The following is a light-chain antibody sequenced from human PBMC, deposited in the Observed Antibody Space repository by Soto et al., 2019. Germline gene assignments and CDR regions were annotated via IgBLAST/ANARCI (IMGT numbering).Light chain of an antibody. V-gene: IGKV3-11*01. CDR3: QQRSNWPPWT. Sequence: EIVLTQSPATLSLSPGERATLSCRASQSVSSFLAWHQQKPGQAPRLLIYDVSNRATGIPARFSGSGSGTDFTLTISSLEPEDFAVYYCQQRSNWPPWTFGPGTKVEIK. J-gene: IGKJ1*01. CDR2: DVS. CDR1: QSVSSF.